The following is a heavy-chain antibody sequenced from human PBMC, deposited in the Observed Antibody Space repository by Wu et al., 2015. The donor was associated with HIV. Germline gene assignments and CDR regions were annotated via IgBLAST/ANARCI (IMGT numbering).Heavy chain of an antibody. J-gene: IGHJ4*02. D-gene: IGHD2-15*01. Sequence: QVQLVQSGAEVKKPGASVKVSCKASGYTFTSYAISWVRQAPGQGLEWMGWINPKTGITKYAQKFQGRVTVTRDTSISTAYMELRRVRPDDTAVYYCARGAAFRAELDYWGQGTMVTVSS. CDR3: ARGAAFRAELDY. CDR2: INPKTGIT. CDR1: GYTFTSYA. V-gene: IGHV1-18*01.